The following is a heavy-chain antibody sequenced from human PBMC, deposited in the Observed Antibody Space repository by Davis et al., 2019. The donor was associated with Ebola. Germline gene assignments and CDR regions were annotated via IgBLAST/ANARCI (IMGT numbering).Heavy chain of an antibody. V-gene: IGHV5-51*01. J-gene: IGHJ4*02. CDR2: IYPGDSDT. D-gene: IGHD2-15*01. Sequence: GESLKISCKGSGYSFTGYWIGWVRQMPGKGLEWMGIIYPGDSDTRYSPSFQGQVTISADKSISTAYLQWSSLKASDTAMYYCAFGVSLHCSDGACYDEYFDYWDQGTLVTVSS. CDR1: GYSFTGYW. CDR3: AFGVSLHCSDGACYDEYFDY.